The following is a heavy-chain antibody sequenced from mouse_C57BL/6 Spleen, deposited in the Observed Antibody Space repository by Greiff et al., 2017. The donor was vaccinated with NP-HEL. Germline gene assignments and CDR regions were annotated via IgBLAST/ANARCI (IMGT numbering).Heavy chain of an antibody. V-gene: IGHV3-6*01. CDR1: GYSITSGYY. Sequence: EVKLVESGPGLVKPSQSLSLTCSVTGYSITSGYYWNWIRQFPGNKLEWMGYISYDGSNNYNPSLKNRISITRDTSKNQFFLKLNSVTTEDTATYYCARRSVYYGSSYWYFDVWGTGTTVTVSS. J-gene: IGHJ1*03. D-gene: IGHD1-1*01. CDR3: ARRSVYYGSSYWYFDV. CDR2: ISYDGSN.